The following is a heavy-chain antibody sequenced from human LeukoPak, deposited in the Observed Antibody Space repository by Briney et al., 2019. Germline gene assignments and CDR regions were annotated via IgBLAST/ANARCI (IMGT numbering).Heavy chain of an antibody. Sequence: ASVKVSCKASGYAFDNYEINWVRQAPGQGLEWLGWMKPNSGDTGSPQRFRSRLTMTRDAAINTAYMELRGLTSDDTAVYFCARGNGSGTACYTAEFL. CDR3: ARGNGSGTACYTAEFL. V-gene: IGHV1-8*01. CDR2: MKPNSGDT. CDR1: GYAFDNYE. J-gene: IGHJ1*01. D-gene: IGHD1-1*01.